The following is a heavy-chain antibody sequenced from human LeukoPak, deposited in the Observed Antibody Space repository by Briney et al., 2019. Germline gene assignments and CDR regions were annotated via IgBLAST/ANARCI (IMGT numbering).Heavy chain of an antibody. V-gene: IGHV3-21*04. D-gene: IGHD2-8*02. J-gene: IGHJ4*02. CDR1: GFTFSSYS. Sequence: GGSLRLSCAASGFTFSSYSMNWVRQAPGKGLEWVSSISSSSSYIYYADSVRGRFTISRDNSKSTLSLQMNSLRAEDTAIYYCATYRQVLLPFESWGQGTLVTVSS. CDR2: ISSSSSYI. CDR3: ATYRQVLLPFES.